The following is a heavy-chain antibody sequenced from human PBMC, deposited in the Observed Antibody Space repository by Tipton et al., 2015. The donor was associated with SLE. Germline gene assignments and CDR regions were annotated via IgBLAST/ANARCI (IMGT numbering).Heavy chain of an antibody. CDR3: AKDRGAGNYANYYMDV. V-gene: IGHV3-9*01. CDR2: ISWNGANK. CDR1: GFTFHDFC. J-gene: IGHJ6*03. Sequence: SLRLSCAVSGFTFHDFCMHWVRQAPGKGLEWVSSISWNGANKDYADSVKGRFTISRDNVNNSLYLQMNSLREEDTAFYYCAKDRGAGNYANYYMDVWGKGTPVTVSS. D-gene: IGHD1-7*01.